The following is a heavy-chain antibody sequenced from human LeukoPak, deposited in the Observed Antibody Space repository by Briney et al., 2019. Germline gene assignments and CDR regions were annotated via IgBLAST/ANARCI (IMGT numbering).Heavy chain of an antibody. CDR1: GGTFSSYA. CDR3: ARLGRSSGEGYY. D-gene: IGHD6-19*01. CDR2: IIPIFGTA. V-gene: IGHV1-69*05. J-gene: IGHJ4*02. Sequence: ASVKVSCKASGGTFSSYAISWVRQAPGQGLEWMGGIIPIFGTANYAQKFQGRVTITTDESASTAYMELSSLRSEDTAVYYCARLGRSSGEGYYWGQGTLVTVSS.